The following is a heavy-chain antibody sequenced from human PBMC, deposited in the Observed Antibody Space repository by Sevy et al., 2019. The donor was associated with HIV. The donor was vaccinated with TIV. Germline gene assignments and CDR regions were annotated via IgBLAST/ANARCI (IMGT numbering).Heavy chain of an antibody. CDR1: GGTFSSYA. D-gene: IGHD2-2*01. CDR2: IIPIFGTA. V-gene: IGHV1-69*13. J-gene: IGHJ6*02. CDR3: ARAGRGSSTSYRGEYYYYGMDV. Sequence: ASVKVSCKASGGTFSSYAISWVRQAPGQGLEWMGGIIPIFGTANYAQKFQGRVTITADESTGTAYMELGSLRSEDTAVYYCARAGRGSSTSYRGEYYYYGMDVWGQGTTVTVSS.